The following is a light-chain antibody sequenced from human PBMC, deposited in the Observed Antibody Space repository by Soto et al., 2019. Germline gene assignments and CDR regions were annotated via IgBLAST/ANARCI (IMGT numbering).Light chain of an antibody. CDR1: QSIKNW. Sequence: IQMTQSPSTLSASVGDRVTITSRASQSIKNWLPWYQQKPGTAPNFLIYDASTLESGVPSRVSGSGSGTEFTRTIGCLQADEFATYYWQQYHDYARTVGGRTKVVIK. CDR2: DAS. J-gene: IGKJ4*01. V-gene: IGKV1-5*01. CDR3: QQYHDYART.